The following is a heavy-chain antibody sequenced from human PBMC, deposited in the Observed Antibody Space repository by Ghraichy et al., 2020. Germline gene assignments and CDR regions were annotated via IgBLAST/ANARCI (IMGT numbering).Heavy chain of an antibody. J-gene: IGHJ6*02. Sequence: GGSLRLSCAASGFTFSSYGMHWVRQAPGKGLEWVAVIWYDGSNKYYADSVKGRFTISRDNSKNTLYLQMNSLRAEDTAVYYCARDLGAEYCGGDCYSRYYYYGMDVWGQGTTVTVSS. CDR2: IWYDGSNK. D-gene: IGHD2-21*02. CDR1: GFTFSSYG. V-gene: IGHV3-33*01. CDR3: ARDLGAEYCGGDCYSRYYYYGMDV.